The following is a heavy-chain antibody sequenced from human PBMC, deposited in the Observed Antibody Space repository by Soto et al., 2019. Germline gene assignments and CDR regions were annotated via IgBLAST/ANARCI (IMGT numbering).Heavy chain of an antibody. CDR1: GGSISSYY. D-gene: IGHD3-3*01. CDR3: ARESRELRLLECPLRAFDI. J-gene: IGHJ3*02. V-gene: IGHV4-59*01. Sequence: SETLSVTCTVSGGSISSYYWSWIRQPPGKGLEWIGYIYYSGSTNYNPSLKSRVTISVDTSKNQFSLKLRSVTAADTDVYYCARESRELRLLECPLRAFDIWGQGTMVTV. CDR2: IYYSGST.